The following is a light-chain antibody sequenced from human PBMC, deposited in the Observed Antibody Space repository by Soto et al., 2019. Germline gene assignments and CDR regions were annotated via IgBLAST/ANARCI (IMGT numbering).Light chain of an antibody. Sequence: EIVLTQSPATLSLSPGERATLSCSASQSVSSYLAWYQQKPGQAPRLLIYDASNRATGIPARFSGSGSGTDFTLTISSLEPEDFAVYYCQQRSNWPMVTFGPGTKVDIK. CDR1: QSVSSY. CDR3: QQRSNWPMVT. V-gene: IGKV3-11*01. CDR2: DAS. J-gene: IGKJ3*01.